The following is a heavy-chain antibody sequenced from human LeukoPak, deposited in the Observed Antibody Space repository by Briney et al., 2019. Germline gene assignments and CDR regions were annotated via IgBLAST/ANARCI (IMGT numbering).Heavy chain of an antibody. Sequence: SETLSLTCAVYGGSFSTYYWSWVRQSPGKGLEWIAEINHRGDTNYNPSVKSRVTISVDTSKNQFSLKVNSLTAADTAVYYCARGATISETGYFDYWGQGTLVTVSS. V-gene: IGHV4-34*01. J-gene: IGHJ4*03. D-gene: IGHD1-1*01. CDR2: INHRGDT. CDR3: ARGATISETGYFDY. CDR1: GGSFSTYY.